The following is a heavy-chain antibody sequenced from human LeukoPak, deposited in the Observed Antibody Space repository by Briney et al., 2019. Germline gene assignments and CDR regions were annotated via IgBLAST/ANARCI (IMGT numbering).Heavy chain of an antibody. Sequence: GGSLRLSCAASGFTFSSYWMSWVRQAPGKGLEWVANIKQDGSEKYYVDSVKGRFTITRDNAKNSLYLQMNSLRAEDTAVYYCARLRRYCTNGVCYNYYYYYMDVWGKGTTVTVSS. CDR3: ARLRRYCTNGVCYNYYYYYMDV. J-gene: IGHJ6*03. D-gene: IGHD2-8*01. CDR1: GFTFSSYW. V-gene: IGHV3-7*01. CDR2: IKQDGSEK.